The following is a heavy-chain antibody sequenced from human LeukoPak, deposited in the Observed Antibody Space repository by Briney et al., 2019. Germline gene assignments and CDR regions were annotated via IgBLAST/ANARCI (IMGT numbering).Heavy chain of an antibody. J-gene: IGHJ5*02. CDR2: IYYTGTT. CDR1: GGSISSYY. Sequence: SETLPPTCTVSGGSISSYYWSWIRQPPGKGLEWIGYIYYTGTTNYNTSLKSRVTISVDMPMNQFSLKLNSVTAADTAVYYCARGAAVADPVGQGTLVTVSS. V-gene: IGHV4-59*01. D-gene: IGHD6-19*01. CDR3: ARGAAVADP.